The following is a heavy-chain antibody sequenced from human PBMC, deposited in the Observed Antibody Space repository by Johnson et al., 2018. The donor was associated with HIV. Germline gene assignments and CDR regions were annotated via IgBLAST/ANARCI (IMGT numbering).Heavy chain of an antibody. V-gene: IGHV3-7*01. CDR3: ARQRGCDI. CDR1: GFTFSSYW. CDR2: IKQDGSET. J-gene: IGHJ3*02. Sequence: VQLVESVGGLVQPGGSLRLSCAASGFTFSSYWMSWVRQAPGKGLEWVANIKQDGSETNYVDSVKGRFTISRDNPKNSLYLQMNSLRVEDTAVYYCARQRGCDIWGQGTMVTVSS.